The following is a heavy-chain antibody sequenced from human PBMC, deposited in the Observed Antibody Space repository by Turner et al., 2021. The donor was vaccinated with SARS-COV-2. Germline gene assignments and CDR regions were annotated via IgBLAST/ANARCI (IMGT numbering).Heavy chain of an antibody. D-gene: IGHD4-17*01. J-gene: IGHJ5*02. V-gene: IGHV4-39*01. CDR1: GVPISSSYYY. CDR3: ARHGPTSTTKAFDP. Sequence: QLQLQESGPVLFKPSETLSLSCTFSGVPISSSYYYWGWIRQPPGKWLEWIGSLYYSGSTYYNPSLKSRVTISVDTSKNQFSLKLNSVTAADTAVYYCARHGPTSTTKAFDPWGQGTLVTVSS. CDR2: LYYSGST.